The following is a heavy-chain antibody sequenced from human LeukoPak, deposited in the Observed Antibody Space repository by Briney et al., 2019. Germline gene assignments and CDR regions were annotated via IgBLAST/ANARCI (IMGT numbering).Heavy chain of an antibody. J-gene: IGHJ4*02. V-gene: IGHV3-48*03. CDR1: GFTFSSYA. CDR2: ISGSGSTI. D-gene: IGHD6-13*01. CDR3: ARDQAGRHSDY. Sequence: GGSLRLSCAASGFTFSSYAMSWVRQAPGKGLKWVSYISGSGSTIYYADSVKGRFTISRDNAKNSLYLQMNSLRAEDSAVYYCARDQAGRHSDYWGQGTLVTVSS.